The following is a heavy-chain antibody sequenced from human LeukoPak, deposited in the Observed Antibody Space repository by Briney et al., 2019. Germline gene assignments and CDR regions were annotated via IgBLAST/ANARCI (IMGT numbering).Heavy chain of an antibody. Sequence: PGGSLRLSCAASGFTFSDYYMSWIRQAPGKGLEWVSYISSSGSTIYYADSVKGRFTISRDNAKNSLYLQMNSLRAEDTAVYYCARRWGVTTDWYFDLWGRGTLVTVSS. CDR3: ARRWGVTTDWYFDL. CDR2: ISSSGSTI. CDR1: GFTFSDYY. V-gene: IGHV3-11*01. J-gene: IGHJ2*01. D-gene: IGHD4-17*01.